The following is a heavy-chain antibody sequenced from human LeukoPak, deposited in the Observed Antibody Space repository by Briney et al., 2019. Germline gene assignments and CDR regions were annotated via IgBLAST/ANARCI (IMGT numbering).Heavy chain of an antibody. Sequence: GGSLRLSCAASGFTFSSYWMSWVRQAPGKGLEWVANIKQDGSEKYYVDSVKGRFTISRDNAKNSLYLQMNSLRAEDTAVYYCARDLAAAGPSAKNYYYYGMDVWGKGTTVTVSS. CDR3: ARDLAAAGPSAKNYYYYGMDV. J-gene: IGHJ6*04. V-gene: IGHV3-7*01. CDR2: IKQDGSEK. D-gene: IGHD6-13*01. CDR1: GFTFSSYW.